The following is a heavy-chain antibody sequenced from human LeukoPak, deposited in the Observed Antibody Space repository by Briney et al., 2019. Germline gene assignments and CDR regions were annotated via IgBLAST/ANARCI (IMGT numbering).Heavy chain of an antibody. Sequence: SETLSLTCAVSGGSISSSNWWSWVRQPPGKGLEWIGEIYHSGSTNYNPSLKSRVTISVDTSKNQFSLKLSSVTAADTAVYYCARRRGNTSGFQGYYFDYWGQGTLVTVSS. V-gene: IGHV4-4*02. CDR3: ARRRGNTSGFQGYYFDY. CDR1: GGSISSSNW. D-gene: IGHD6-19*01. CDR2: IYHSGST. J-gene: IGHJ4*02.